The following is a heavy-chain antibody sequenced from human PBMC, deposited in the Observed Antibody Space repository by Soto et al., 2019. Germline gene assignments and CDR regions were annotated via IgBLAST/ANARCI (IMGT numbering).Heavy chain of an antibody. CDR3: ARGDDMLTGPYYGMDV. CDR2: IYHSGST. J-gene: IGHJ6*02. Sequence: QVQLQESGPGLVKPSGTLSLTCAVSGGSISSSNWWSWVRQPPGKGLEWIGEIYHSGSTNYNPSLKSRVTRSVDKSKNQFSLKLSSVTAADTAVYYCARGDDMLTGPYYGMDVWGQGTTVTVSS. CDR1: GGSISSSNW. V-gene: IGHV4-4*02. D-gene: IGHD3-9*01.